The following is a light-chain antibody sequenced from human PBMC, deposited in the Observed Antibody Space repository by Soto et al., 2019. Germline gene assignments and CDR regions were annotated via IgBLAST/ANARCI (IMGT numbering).Light chain of an antibody. Sequence: QSVLAQPASVSGSPGQSITISCTGASGYVGTYSLVSWYQQHPGKAPKVVIYEGHKRPSGVPDRFSGSKSGNTASLTISGLQTEDEADYYCCSYAGRYTYVFGTGTKLTVL. J-gene: IGLJ1*01. CDR1: SGYVGTYSL. CDR3: CSYAGRYTYV. V-gene: IGLV2-23*01. CDR2: EGH.